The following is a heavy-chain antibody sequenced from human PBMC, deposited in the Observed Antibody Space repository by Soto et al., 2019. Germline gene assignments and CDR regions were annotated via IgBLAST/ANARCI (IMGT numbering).Heavy chain of an antibody. CDR2: IYYSGST. D-gene: IGHD2-15*01. V-gene: IGHV4-30-4*01. Sequence: PSETLSLTCTVSCGSISSGDYYWSWIRQPPGKGLEWIGYIYYSGSTYYNPSLKSRVTISVDTSKNQLSLKLSSVTAADTAVYYCARGFSIVVGGYFDYWGQGTLVTVSS. CDR3: ARGFSIVVGGYFDY. CDR1: CGSISSGDYY. J-gene: IGHJ4*02.